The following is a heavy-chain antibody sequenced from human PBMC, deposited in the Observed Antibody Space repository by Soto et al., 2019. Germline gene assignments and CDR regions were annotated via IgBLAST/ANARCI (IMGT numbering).Heavy chain of an antibody. CDR3: AREYVVTAKPEY. J-gene: IGHJ4*02. CDR1: GGSISSGGYY. D-gene: IGHD2-21*02. V-gene: IGHV4-31*03. Sequence: SETLSLTCTVSGGSISSGGYYWSWIRQHPGKGLEWIGYIYYSGSTYYNPSLKSRVTISVDTSKNQFSLKLSSVTAADTAVYYCAREYVVTAKPEYWGQGTLVTVSS. CDR2: IYYSGST.